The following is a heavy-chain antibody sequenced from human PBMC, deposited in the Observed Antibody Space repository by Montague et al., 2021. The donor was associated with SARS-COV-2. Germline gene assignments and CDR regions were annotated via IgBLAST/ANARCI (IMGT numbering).Heavy chain of an antibody. Sequence: TLSLTCTVSGGSISSGSYYWSWIRQPAGKGLEWIGRIYTSGSTNYNPSLKSRVTISVDTSKNQFSLKLSSVTAADTAVYYCASLSWLRGGFDIWGQGTMVTVSS. CDR2: IYTSGST. J-gene: IGHJ3*02. V-gene: IGHV4-61*02. CDR1: GGSISSGSYY. D-gene: IGHD5-12*01. CDR3: ASLSWLRGGFDI.